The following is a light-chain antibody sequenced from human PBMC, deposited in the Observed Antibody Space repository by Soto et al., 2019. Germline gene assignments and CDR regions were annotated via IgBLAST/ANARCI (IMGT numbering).Light chain of an antibody. J-gene: IGLJ1*01. CDR1: SGNIASNY. CDR3: GSWDSSLSAYV. V-gene: IGLV6-57*04. Sequence: NFMLTQPHSVSESPGKTVTISCTRSSGNIASNYVQWYQQRPGSAPTTVIYEDDQKPSGVPARFLGSKSGTSATLGITGFQTGDEADYYCGSWDSSLSAYVFGTGTKVTVL. CDR2: EDD.